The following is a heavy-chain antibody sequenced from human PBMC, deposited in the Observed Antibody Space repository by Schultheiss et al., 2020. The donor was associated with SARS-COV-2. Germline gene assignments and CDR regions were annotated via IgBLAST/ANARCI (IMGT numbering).Heavy chain of an antibody. J-gene: IGHJ4*02. CDR3: ARAHSVVVAATHFDY. CDR2: IYYSGST. V-gene: IGHV4-31*03. D-gene: IGHD2-15*01. Sequence: SETLSLTCTVSGGSISSSSYYWSWIRQPPGKGLEWIGYIYYSGSTYYNPSLKSRVTISVDTSKNQFSLKLSSVTAADTAVYYCARAHSVVVAATHFDYWGQGTLVTVSS. CDR1: GGSISSSSYY.